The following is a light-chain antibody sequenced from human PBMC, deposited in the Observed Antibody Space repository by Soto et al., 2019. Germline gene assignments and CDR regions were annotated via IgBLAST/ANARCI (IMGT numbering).Light chain of an antibody. Sequence: QSALTQPASVSGSPGQSITISCSGTSSDVGGSNYVSWYQQHPGEAPKLIIYDVRYRPSGVSNLFSGSKSGNTASLTISGLQADDEAHYFCSSYTSSAPGVLFGGGTQLTVL. CDR2: DVR. J-gene: IGLJ2*01. CDR3: SSYTSSAPGVL. V-gene: IGLV2-14*03. CDR1: SSDVGGSNY.